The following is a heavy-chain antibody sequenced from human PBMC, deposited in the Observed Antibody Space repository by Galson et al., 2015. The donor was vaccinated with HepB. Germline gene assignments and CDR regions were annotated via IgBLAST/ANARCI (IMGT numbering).Heavy chain of an antibody. CDR2: ISGSGGST. D-gene: IGHD3-22*01. V-gene: IGHV3-23*01. J-gene: IGHJ4*02. Sequence: SLRLSCAASGFTFSRYAMSWVRQAPGKGLEWVSAISGSGGSTYYADSVKGRFTISRDNSKNTLYLQMNSLRAEDTAVYYCAKELTPAIVVVIETDYWGQGTLVTVSS. CDR1: GFTFSRYA. CDR3: AKELTPAIVVVIETDY.